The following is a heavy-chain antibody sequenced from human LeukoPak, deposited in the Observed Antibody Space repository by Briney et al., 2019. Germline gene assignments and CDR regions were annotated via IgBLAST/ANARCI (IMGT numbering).Heavy chain of an antibody. V-gene: IGHV1-8*01. Sequence: ASVKVSCKASGYTFTSYDINWVRQATGQGLEWMGWMNPNSGNTGYAQKFQGRVTMTRNTSISTAYMELSSLRSEDTAVYYCARMVRSTTVTALYYFDYWGQGTLVTVSS. CDR3: ARMVRSTTVTALYYFDY. D-gene: IGHD4-17*01. J-gene: IGHJ4*02. CDR1: GYTFTSYD. CDR2: MNPNSGNT.